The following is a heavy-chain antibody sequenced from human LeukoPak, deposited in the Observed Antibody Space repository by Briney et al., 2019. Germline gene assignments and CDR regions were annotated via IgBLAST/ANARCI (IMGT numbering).Heavy chain of an antibody. Sequence: SVKVSCKASGGTFSSYAISWVRQAPGQGLEWMGGIIPIFGTANYAQKFQGRVTITADESTSTAYMELSSLRSGDTAVYYCARHMIVFGGGIDYWGQGTLVTVSS. D-gene: IGHD3-22*01. V-gene: IGHV1-69*13. J-gene: IGHJ4*02. CDR2: IIPIFGTA. CDR3: ARHMIVFGGGIDY. CDR1: GGTFSSYA.